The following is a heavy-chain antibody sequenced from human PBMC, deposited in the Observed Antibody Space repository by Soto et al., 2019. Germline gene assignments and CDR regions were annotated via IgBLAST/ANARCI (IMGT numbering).Heavy chain of an antibody. CDR2: IYYSGST. D-gene: IGHD6-13*01. CDR1: GGSISSGGYY. J-gene: IGHJ4*02. V-gene: IGHV4-31*03. Sequence: PSETLSLTCTVSGGSISSGGYYWSWIRQHPXKGLEWIGYIYYSGSTYYNPSLKSRVTISVDTSKNQFSLKLSSVTAADTAVYYCAGWGQPLVRGAYYFDDWGQGTLVTVSS. CDR3: AGWGQPLVRGAYYFDD.